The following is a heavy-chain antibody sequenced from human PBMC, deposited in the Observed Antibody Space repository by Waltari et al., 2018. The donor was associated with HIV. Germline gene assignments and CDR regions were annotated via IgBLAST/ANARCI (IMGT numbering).Heavy chain of an antibody. CDR1: GFHFSNYW. D-gene: IGHD6-13*01. V-gene: IGHV3-74*01. CDR2: INSDGSST. Sequence: EVQLVESGGGLVQPGGSLRLSCAASGFHFSNYWMHWVRQAPGKGLVWVSRINSDGSSTNYAGSVKGRFTVSRDNAKNTLYLQMNSLRAEDTAVYYCARDLYSRNGDDYWGQGTLVTVSS. J-gene: IGHJ4*02. CDR3: ARDLYSRNGDDY.